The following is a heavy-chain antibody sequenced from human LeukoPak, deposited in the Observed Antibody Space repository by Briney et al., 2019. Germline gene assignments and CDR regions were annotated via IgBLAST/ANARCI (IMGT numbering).Heavy chain of an antibody. Sequence: GESLKISCKGSGYSFTSYWIGWVRQMPGKGLEWMGIIYPGDSDTRYSPSFQGQVTISADKSTSTAYLQWSSLEASDTAIYYCARQRLGLAGTPDSYYYYYMDVWGKGTTVTISS. J-gene: IGHJ6*03. CDR3: ARQRLGLAGTPDSYYYYYMDV. CDR1: GYSFTSYW. D-gene: IGHD1-7*01. CDR2: IYPGDSDT. V-gene: IGHV5-51*01.